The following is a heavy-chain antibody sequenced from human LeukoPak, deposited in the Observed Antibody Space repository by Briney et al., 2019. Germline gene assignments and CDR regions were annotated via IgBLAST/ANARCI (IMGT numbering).Heavy chain of an antibody. Sequence: SETLSLTCTVSGGSISSYYWSWIRQPPGKGLEWIGYIYYSGSTNYNPSLKSRVTISVDTSKNQFSLKLSSVTAADTAVYYCARGPTIFGVVSAFDIWGQGTMVTVSS. CDR2: IYYSGST. J-gene: IGHJ3*02. CDR1: GGSISSYY. D-gene: IGHD3-3*01. V-gene: IGHV4-59*12. CDR3: ARGPTIFGVVSAFDI.